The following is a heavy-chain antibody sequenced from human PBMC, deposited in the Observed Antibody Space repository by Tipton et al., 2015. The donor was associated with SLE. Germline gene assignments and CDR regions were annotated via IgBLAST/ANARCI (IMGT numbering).Heavy chain of an antibody. CDR1: GYSISSGYY. D-gene: IGHD3-10*01. Sequence: TLSLTCAVSGYSISSGYYWGWFRQPPGKGLEWIGSIYHSGSTYYNPSLKSRVTISVDTSKNQFSLKLSSVTAADTAVYYCATLPMVRGSYYMDVWGKGTTVTVSS. CDR3: ATLPMVRGSYYMDV. CDR2: IYHSGST. J-gene: IGHJ6*03. V-gene: IGHV4-38-2*01.